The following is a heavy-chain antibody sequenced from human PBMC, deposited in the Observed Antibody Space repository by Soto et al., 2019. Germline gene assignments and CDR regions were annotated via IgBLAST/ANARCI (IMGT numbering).Heavy chain of an antibody. CDR1: GFTFSSYG. J-gene: IGHJ4*02. D-gene: IGHD3-16*01. Sequence: QVQLVESGGGVVQPGRSLRLSCAASGFTFSSYGMHWVRQAPGKGLEWVAVISYDGSNKYYADSVKGRFTISRDNSKNTLYLQMNSLRAEDTAVYYCAKDGLRGHYFDYWGLGTLVTVSS. CDR2: ISYDGSNK. CDR3: AKDGLRGHYFDY. V-gene: IGHV3-30*18.